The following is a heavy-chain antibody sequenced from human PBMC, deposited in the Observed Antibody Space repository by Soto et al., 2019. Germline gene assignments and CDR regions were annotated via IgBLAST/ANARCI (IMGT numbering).Heavy chain of an antibody. D-gene: IGHD6-6*01. Sequence: SLRLSCAASGFTFSSYGMHWVRQAPGKGLEWVAVISYDGSNKYYADSVKGRFTISRDNSKNTLYLQMNSLRAEDTAVYYCAKERDSSSSYDYWGQGTLVTVSS. CDR3: AKERDSSSSYDY. J-gene: IGHJ4*02. CDR2: ISYDGSNK. V-gene: IGHV3-30*18. CDR1: GFTFSSYG.